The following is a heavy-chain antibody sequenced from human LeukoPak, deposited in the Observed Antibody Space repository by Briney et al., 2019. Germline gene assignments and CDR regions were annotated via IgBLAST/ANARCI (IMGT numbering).Heavy chain of an antibody. D-gene: IGHD3-10*02. J-gene: IGHJ5*02. CDR3: VKDHYVA. Sequence: PGGSLRLSCAASGFTFSTYAMSWVRQAPGKGLDWVSTIPGSGGITYYADSVKGRFTISRDNSKNTVYLQMNSLRAEDTAVYYCVKDHYVAWGQGTLVTVSS. CDR2: IPGSGGIT. V-gene: IGHV3-23*01. CDR1: GFTFSTYA.